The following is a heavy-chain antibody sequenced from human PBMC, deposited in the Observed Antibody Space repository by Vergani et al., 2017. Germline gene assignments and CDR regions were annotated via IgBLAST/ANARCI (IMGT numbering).Heavy chain of an antibody. Sequence: QVQLQESGPGLVKPSETLSLTCTVSNDSVSNTFYYWGWIRQTPGKGLEWIGSIYYSGSTYYNPSLESRVTISVDTSKNQFSLKLSSVTAADTAVYYCARGKRYYYGSGRPYNWFDPWGQGTLVTVSS. CDR3: ARGKRYYYGSGRPYNWFDP. D-gene: IGHD3-10*01. CDR2: IYYSGST. CDR1: NDSVSNTFYY. V-gene: IGHV4-39*07. J-gene: IGHJ5*02.